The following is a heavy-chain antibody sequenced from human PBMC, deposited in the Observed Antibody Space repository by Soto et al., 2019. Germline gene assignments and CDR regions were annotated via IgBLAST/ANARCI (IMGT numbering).Heavy chain of an antibody. V-gene: IGHV4-34*01. CDR1: GGSFSGYY. CDR3: ARSSGWYQDY. D-gene: IGHD6-19*01. Sequence: SETRSLTCAVYGGSFSGYYWSWIRQPPGKGLEWIGEINHSGSTNYNPSLKSRVTISVDTSKNQFSLKLSSVTAADTAVYYCARSSGWYQDYWGQGTLVTVSS. J-gene: IGHJ4*02. CDR2: INHSGST.